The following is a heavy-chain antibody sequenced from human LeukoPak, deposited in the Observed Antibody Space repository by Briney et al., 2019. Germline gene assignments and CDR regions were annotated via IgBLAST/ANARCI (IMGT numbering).Heavy chain of an antibody. D-gene: IGHD3-10*01. CDR3: ERVLAVRGVRAARGWFDP. Sequence: SETLSLTCAVYGGSFSGYYWSWIRQPPGKGLEWIGQTNHSGSTNDNPSRKSRVNISVDTSNTQFSVKLRSVSAADKDVYYCERVLAVRGVRAARGWFDPGGQGTLVTVSS. V-gene: IGHV4-34*01. CDR1: GGSFSGYY. J-gene: IGHJ5*02. CDR2: TNHSGST.